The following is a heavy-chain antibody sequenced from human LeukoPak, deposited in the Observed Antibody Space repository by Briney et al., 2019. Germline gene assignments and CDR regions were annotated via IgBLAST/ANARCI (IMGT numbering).Heavy chain of an antibody. Sequence: ASVKVSCKASGYTFTSYGISWVRQAPGQGLEWMGWISAYNGNTNYAQKLQGRVTMTTDTSTSTAYMELRSLRSDDTAVYYCFLIAAAGTPVNWLDPWGQGTLVTVSS. CDR1: GYTFTSYG. CDR2: ISAYNGNT. V-gene: IGHV1-18*01. CDR3: FLIAAAGTPVNWLDP. J-gene: IGHJ5*02. D-gene: IGHD6-13*01.